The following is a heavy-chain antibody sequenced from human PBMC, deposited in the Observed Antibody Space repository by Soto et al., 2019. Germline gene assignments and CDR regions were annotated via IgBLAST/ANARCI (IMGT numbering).Heavy chain of an antibody. CDR1: GFTFSSYT. D-gene: IGHD3-3*01. Sequence: GGSLRLSCAGSGFTFSSYTMNWVRQAPGKGLEWISYISSTSSSIYYADSVQGRFTVSRDNAKKSLYLQMNSLRAEDTAVYYCARDRGDFEYWSGPVSWGQGTLVTVSS. CDR2: ISSTSSSI. J-gene: IGHJ5*02. V-gene: IGHV3-48*01. CDR3: ARDRGDFEYWSGPVS.